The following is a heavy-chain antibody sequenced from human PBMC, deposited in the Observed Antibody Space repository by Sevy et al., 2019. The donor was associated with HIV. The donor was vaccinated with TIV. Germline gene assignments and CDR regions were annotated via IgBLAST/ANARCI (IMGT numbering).Heavy chain of an antibody. CDR2: VSFDGGNK. V-gene: IGHV3-30*04. Sequence: GGSLRLSCVASGFSFRDYALHWVRQGPGKGLEWVAVVSFDGGNKYYPDSVKGQFTVSRDNSKNTLFLQMDSLRGEDTAVYYCARGPYSSGLRFDYWGQGTLVTVSS. D-gene: IGHD6-19*01. J-gene: IGHJ4*02. CDR1: GFSFRDYA. CDR3: ARGPYSSGLRFDY.